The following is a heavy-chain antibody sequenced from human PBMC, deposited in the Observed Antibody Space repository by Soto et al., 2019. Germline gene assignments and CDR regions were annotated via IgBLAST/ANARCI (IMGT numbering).Heavy chain of an antibody. Sequence: QVQLQESGPGLVKPSETLSLTCTVSGGSISSYYWSWIRQPPGKGLEWIGYIYYSGSTNYNPSLKSRVTLSVDASKNQFSLKLSSVTAADTAVYYCARGGNYDILTGLSYGMDVWGQGTTVTVSS. J-gene: IGHJ6*02. CDR2: IYYSGST. CDR1: GGSISSYY. D-gene: IGHD3-9*01. V-gene: IGHV4-59*01. CDR3: ARGGNYDILTGLSYGMDV.